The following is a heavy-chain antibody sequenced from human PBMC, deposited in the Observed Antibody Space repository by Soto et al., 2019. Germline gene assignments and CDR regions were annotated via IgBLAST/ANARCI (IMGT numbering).Heavy chain of an antibody. CDR2: INPSGGST. V-gene: IGHV1-46*01. CDR3: ARDLSTTGDYLSSNWFDP. J-gene: IGHJ5*02. Sequence: GASVKVSCKASGYTFTSYYMHWVRQAPGQGLEWMGIINPSGGSTSYAQKFQGRVTMTRDTSTSTVYMELSSLRSEDTAVYYCARDLSTTGDYLSSNWFDPWGQGTLVTVPQ. D-gene: IGHD4-17*01. CDR1: GYTFTSYY.